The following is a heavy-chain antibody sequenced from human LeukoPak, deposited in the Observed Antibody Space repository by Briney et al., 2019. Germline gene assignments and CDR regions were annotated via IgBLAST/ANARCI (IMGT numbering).Heavy chain of an antibody. CDR1: GGSISSSSYY. Sequence: KPSETLSLTCTVSGGSISSSSYYWGWIRQPPGKGLEWIGSIYYSGSTNYNPSLKSRVTISVDTSKNQFSLKLSSVTAADTAVYYCAREAGNYAYFDYWGQGTLVTVSS. V-gene: IGHV4-39*07. J-gene: IGHJ4*02. CDR2: IYYSGST. CDR3: AREAGNYAYFDY. D-gene: IGHD1-7*01.